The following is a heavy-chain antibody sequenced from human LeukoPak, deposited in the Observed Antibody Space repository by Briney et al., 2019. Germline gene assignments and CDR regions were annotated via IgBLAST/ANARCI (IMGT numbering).Heavy chain of an antibody. CDR2: IYYSGST. Sequence: SETLSLTCTVSGGSINSSSYYWGWIRQSPGKGLEWIGSIYYSGSTYYNPSLKSRVAISVDTSKIHFSLKVNSVTAADTAVYYCVRDVLATAMVLDYWAQGALVTVSS. CDR3: VRDVLATAMVLDY. D-gene: IGHD5-18*01. J-gene: IGHJ4*02. V-gene: IGHV4-39*07. CDR1: GGSINSSSYY.